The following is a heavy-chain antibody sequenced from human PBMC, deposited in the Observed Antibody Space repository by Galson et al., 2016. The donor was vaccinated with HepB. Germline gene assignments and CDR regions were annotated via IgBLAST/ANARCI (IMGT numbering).Heavy chain of an antibody. J-gene: IGHJ4*02. V-gene: IGHV3-23*01. CDR3: AKDREDSGDYAFDS. CDR2: ICRSGDGL. Sequence: SLRLPCAATGFTFSNYVMGWVRQAPGTGHEWVAGICRSGDGLTYSGSVKGRFTISRDNFKNTLFLQMNSLRVEDTAVYYCAKDREDSGDYAFDSWGQGTLVTVSS. D-gene: IGHD4-17*01. CDR1: GFTFSNYV.